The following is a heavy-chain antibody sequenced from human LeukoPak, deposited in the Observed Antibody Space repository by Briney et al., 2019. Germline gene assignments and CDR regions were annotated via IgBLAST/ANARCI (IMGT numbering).Heavy chain of an antibody. Sequence: SETLSLTCTVSGASISGTAYYWGWILQSPGKGLEWTGRVYFTRSTYYSPSFKRRVTISVDTSKNQFSLNLNSVTDTDTAVYHCARHMSPRRPTVTTRGFDYCGQGAVAIVSS. CDR2: VYFTRST. J-gene: IGHJ4*02. V-gene: IGHV4-39*01. CDR1: GASISGTAYY. CDR3: ARHMSPRRPTVTTRGFDY. D-gene: IGHD4-17*01.